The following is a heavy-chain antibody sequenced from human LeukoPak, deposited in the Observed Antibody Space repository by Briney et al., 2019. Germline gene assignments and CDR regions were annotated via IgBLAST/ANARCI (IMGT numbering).Heavy chain of an antibody. CDR2: IKQDGSEK. D-gene: IGHD3-3*01. CDR1: GLTFSNYW. Sequence: GGSLRLSCAASGLTFSNYWMDWVRQAPGKGLEWVANIKQDGSEKNYVDSVKGRFIISRDNAKNSLYLQMNTLRADDTAVYYCARAGTIFGVVIFPPDRFDPWGQGTLVTVSS. J-gene: IGHJ5*02. CDR3: ARAGTIFGVVIFPPDRFDP. V-gene: IGHV3-7*03.